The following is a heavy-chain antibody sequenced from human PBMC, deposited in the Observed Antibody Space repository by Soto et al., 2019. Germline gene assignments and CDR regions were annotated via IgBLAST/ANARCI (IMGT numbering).Heavy chain of an antibody. CDR1: GFTFSRYA. Sequence: PGGSLRLYCAASGFTFSRYAMSWVRQAPGKGLEWVSAISGSGGSTYYADSVKGRFTISRDNSKNTLYLQMNSLRAEDTAVYYCAKVGGDTFVAFDIWGQGTMVTVSS. CDR2: ISGSGGST. D-gene: IGHD3-10*01. V-gene: IGHV3-23*01. J-gene: IGHJ3*02. CDR3: AKVGGDTFVAFDI.